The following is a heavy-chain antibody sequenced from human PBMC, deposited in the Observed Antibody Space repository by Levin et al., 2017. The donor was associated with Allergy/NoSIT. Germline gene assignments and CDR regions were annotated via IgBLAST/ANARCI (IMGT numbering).Heavy chain of an antibody. Sequence: GESLKISCAASGFTFDDYGMSWVRQAPGKGLEWVSGINWNGGSTGYADSVKGRFTISRDNAKNSLYLQMNSLRAEDTALYYCARSGHYYGSGSYFEDAFDIWGQGTMVTVSS. CDR1: GFTFDDYG. D-gene: IGHD3-10*01. V-gene: IGHV3-20*04. CDR2: INWNGGST. CDR3: ARSGHYYGSGSYFEDAFDI. J-gene: IGHJ3*02.